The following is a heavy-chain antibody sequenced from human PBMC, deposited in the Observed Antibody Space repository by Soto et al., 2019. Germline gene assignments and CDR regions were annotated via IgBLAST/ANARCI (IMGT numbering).Heavy chain of an antibody. V-gene: IGHV3-30*18. CDR1: GFTFSSYG. D-gene: IGHD2-15*01. CDR2: ISYDGSNK. J-gene: IGHJ4*02. Sequence: VQLVESGGGVVQPGRSLRLSCAASGFTFSSYGMHWVRQAPGKGLEWVAVISYDGSNKYYADSVKGRFTISRDNSKNTLYLQMNRLRAEDTAVYYCAKGEDIVVVVAALDYWGQGTLVTVSS. CDR3: AKGEDIVVVVAALDY.